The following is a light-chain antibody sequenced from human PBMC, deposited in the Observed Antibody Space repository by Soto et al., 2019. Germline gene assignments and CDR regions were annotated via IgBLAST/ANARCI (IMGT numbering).Light chain of an antibody. CDR2: DAS. J-gene: IGKJ5*01. CDR1: QDISNY. Sequence: DIQMTQSPSSRSASVGDRVTITCQASQDISNYLNWYQQKPGKAPKLLIYDASNLETGVPSRFSGSGSGTDFTFTISSLQPEDSLTYYCQQAKSFPITFGQGTRLEI. V-gene: IGKV1-33*01. CDR3: QQAKSFPIT.